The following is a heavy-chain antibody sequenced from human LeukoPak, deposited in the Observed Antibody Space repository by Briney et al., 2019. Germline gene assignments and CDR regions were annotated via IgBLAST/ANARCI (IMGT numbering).Heavy chain of an antibody. Sequence: KPSETLSLTFAVYGGSFSGYYWSWIRQPPGKGLEWIGEINHSGSTNYNPSLKSRVTISVDTSKNQFSLKLSSVTAADTAVYYCASAGLTDAFDIWGQGTMVTVSS. V-gene: IGHV4-34*01. J-gene: IGHJ3*02. D-gene: IGHD3-10*01. CDR2: INHSGST. CDR1: GGSFSGYY. CDR3: ASAGLTDAFDI.